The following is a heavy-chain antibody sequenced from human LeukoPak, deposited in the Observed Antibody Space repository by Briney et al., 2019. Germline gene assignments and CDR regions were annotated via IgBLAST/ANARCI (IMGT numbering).Heavy chain of an antibody. J-gene: IGHJ6*04. CDR2: ISSSSSYT. CDR1: GFTFSDYY. CDR3: ARARPRNSSGWYYYYYGMDV. D-gene: IGHD6-19*01. V-gene: IGHV3-11*06. Sequence: PGGSLRLSGAASGFTFSDYYMSWIRPAPGKGLEWVSYISSSSSYTNYADSVKGRFTISRDNAKNSLYLQMNSLRAEDTAVYYCARARPRNSSGWYYYYYGMDVWGKGTTVTVSS.